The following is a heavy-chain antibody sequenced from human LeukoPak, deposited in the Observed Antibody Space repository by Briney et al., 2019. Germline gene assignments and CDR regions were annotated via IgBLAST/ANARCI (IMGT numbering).Heavy chain of an antibody. Sequence: SETLSLTCTVSGGSISSYYWSWSPHPPGKGLEWIGYIYYSGSTNYNPSLKSRVTISVDTSKNQFSLKLSSVTAADTAVYYCARLPPRYGSGSYRIYYYYMDVWGKGTTVTVSS. D-gene: IGHD3-10*01. J-gene: IGHJ6*03. V-gene: IGHV4-59*08. CDR3: ARLPPRYGSGSYRIYYYYMDV. CDR2: IYYSGST. CDR1: GGSISSYY.